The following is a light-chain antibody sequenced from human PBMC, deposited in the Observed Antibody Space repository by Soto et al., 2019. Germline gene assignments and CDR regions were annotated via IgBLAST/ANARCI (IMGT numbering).Light chain of an antibody. J-gene: IGKJ1*01. CDR2: GAS. V-gene: IGKV3-20*01. Sequence: EIVLTQSPGTLSLSPGERATLSCRASQSVSSSYLAWYQQKPGQAPRLLIYGASSRATGIPDRFSGSGSGTDFTLTISSLQPDDFATYYCQQGATFGQGTKVDIK. CDR1: QSVSSSY. CDR3: QQGAT.